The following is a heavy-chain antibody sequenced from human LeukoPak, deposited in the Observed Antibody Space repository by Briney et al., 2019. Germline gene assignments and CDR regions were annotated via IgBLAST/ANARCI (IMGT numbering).Heavy chain of an antibody. Sequence: PGGSLRLSCVASGFTVSSSYMSWVRQAPGKGLEWVSVIYGAGTTYHVDCAESVKGRFTISRDNSNNTVYLQMNSLRAEDTAVYFCASSLPSYMGSYYHHWGQGTLVTVSS. D-gene: IGHD1-26*01. CDR2: IYGAGTT. CDR3: ASSLPSYMGSYYHH. CDR1: GFTVSSSY. J-gene: IGHJ1*01. V-gene: IGHV3-66*01.